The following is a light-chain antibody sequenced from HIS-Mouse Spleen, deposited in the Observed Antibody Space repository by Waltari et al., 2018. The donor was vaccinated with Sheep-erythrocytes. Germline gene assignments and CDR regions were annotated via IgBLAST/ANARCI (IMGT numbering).Light chain of an antibody. CDR1: SSDVGGYNY. V-gene: IGLV2-11*01. J-gene: IGLJ1*01. CDR3: CSYAGSYNHV. CDR2: DVS. Sequence: QSALTQPRSVSGSPGQSVTISCTGTSSDVGGYNYVSWYQQHPAKAPKLMIYDVSNRPAWVPDRFSGSKSGNTASLTISGLQAEDEADYYCCSYAGSYNHVFGTGTKVTVL.